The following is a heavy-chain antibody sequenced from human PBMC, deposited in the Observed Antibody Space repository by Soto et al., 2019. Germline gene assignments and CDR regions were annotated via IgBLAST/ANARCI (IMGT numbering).Heavy chain of an antibody. J-gene: IGHJ4*02. CDR2: IDPSDSYT. V-gene: IGHV5-10-1*01. Sequence: GESLKISCNGSGYSFTIYWISWVRQMPGKGLEWMGRIDPSDSYTNYSPSFQGHVTISADKSISTAYLQWSSLKASDTAMYYCARLTPLAAAVDYWGQGTLVTVSS. CDR3: ARLTPLAAAVDY. CDR1: GYSFTIYW. D-gene: IGHD6-13*01.